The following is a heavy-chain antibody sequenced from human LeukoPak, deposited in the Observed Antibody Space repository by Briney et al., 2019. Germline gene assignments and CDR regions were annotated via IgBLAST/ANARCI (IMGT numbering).Heavy chain of an antibody. CDR2: INNSGST. D-gene: IGHD6-19*01. CDR3: ARGRRIAVAGRHFDY. Sequence: SETLSLTCAVYGGSFSGYYWSWIRQPPGKGLEWIGEINNSGSTNYNPSLKSRVTISVDTSKNQFSLKVSSVTAADTAVYYCARGRRIAVAGRHFDYWGQGTLVIVSS. V-gene: IGHV4-34*01. CDR1: GGSFSGYY. J-gene: IGHJ4*02.